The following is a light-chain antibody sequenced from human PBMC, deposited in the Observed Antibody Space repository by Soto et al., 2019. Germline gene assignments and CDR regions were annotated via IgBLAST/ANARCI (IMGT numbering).Light chain of an antibody. CDR2: KAS. V-gene: IGKV1-5*03. CDR3: QHYSSYSEA. CDR1: HTISSW. J-gene: IGKJ1*01. Sequence: DIQRTQSPSTLSASVGDRVIITCRASHTISSWLAWYQQKPGKAPKLLIYKASTLKSGVPSRFSGSGSGTEFTLTISSLEPDDFAAYYCQHYSSYSEAFGQGTKVDIK.